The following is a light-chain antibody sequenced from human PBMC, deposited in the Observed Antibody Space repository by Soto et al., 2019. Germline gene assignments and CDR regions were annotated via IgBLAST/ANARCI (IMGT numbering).Light chain of an antibody. CDR3: QQYGTSPHT. J-gene: IGKJ2*01. Sequence: EIVLTQSPGNLSLSPGERATLSCRASQSVSSSYLAWYQHKPGQAPKLLIYGASSRATGIPDRFSGSGSGTDFTLTISRLEPEDFAVYYCQQYGTSPHTFGQGTKLDIK. CDR2: GAS. V-gene: IGKV3-20*01. CDR1: QSVSSSY.